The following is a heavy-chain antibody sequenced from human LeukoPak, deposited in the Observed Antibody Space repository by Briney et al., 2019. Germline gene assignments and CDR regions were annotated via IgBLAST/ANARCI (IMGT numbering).Heavy chain of an antibody. CDR2: ISPSGST. J-gene: IGHJ4*02. CDR1: GGSINSYY. Sequence: SETLSLTCTVSGGSINSYYWSWIRQPPGKGLEWIGCISPSGSTNYNPSLESRVTISVDTSKNHFSLRLTSVTAADTAVYYCAREMRSPRGGFDYWDQGTLVTVSS. CDR3: AREMRSPRGGFDY. D-gene: IGHD3-10*01. V-gene: IGHV4-4*09.